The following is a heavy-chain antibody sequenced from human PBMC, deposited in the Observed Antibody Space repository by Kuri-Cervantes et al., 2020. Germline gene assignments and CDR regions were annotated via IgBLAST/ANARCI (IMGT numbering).Heavy chain of an antibody. Sequence: GESLKISCAASGFTFSDYSMNWVRQAPGKGLEWISYFSSSSSTTYYADSVKGRFIISRDNAKNSLYLQMNSLRGEDTAVYYCARVTPSPEGGLGGDLDYWGQGTLVTVSS. CDR1: GFTFSDYS. V-gene: IGHV3-48*01. CDR3: ARVTPSPEGGLGGDLDY. D-gene: IGHD3-16*01. J-gene: IGHJ4*02. CDR2: FSSSSSTT.